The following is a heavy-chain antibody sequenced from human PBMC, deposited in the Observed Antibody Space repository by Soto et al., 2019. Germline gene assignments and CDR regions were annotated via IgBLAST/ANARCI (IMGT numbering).Heavy chain of an antibody. Sequence: QVQLQESGPGLVQPSETLSLTCSVSGGSINGASYHWSWLRQHPGKGLEFIGYIFYTGSTYYNPSLETRVTISVDTSKNHVSLRLNAVTAADTAVYYCARLDYGDSAFDSWGRGTLVTVSS. D-gene: IGHD4-17*01. V-gene: IGHV4-31*03. CDR2: IFYTGST. J-gene: IGHJ4*02. CDR1: GGSINGASYH. CDR3: ARLDYGDSAFDS.